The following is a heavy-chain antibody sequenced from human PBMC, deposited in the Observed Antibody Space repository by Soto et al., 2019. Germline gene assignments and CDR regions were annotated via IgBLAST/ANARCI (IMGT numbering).Heavy chain of an antibody. J-gene: IGHJ5*02. D-gene: IGHD2-2*01. V-gene: IGHV3-30*18. CDR2: ISYDGSNK. Sequence: QVQLVESGGGVVQPGRSLRLSCAASGFTFSSYGMHWVRQAPGKGLEWVAVISYDGSNKYYADSVKGRFTISRDNSKNTLYLQMNSLRAEDTAVYYCAKDGVVAIVSWFDPWGQGTLVTVSS. CDR1: GFTFSSYG. CDR3: AKDGVVAIVSWFDP.